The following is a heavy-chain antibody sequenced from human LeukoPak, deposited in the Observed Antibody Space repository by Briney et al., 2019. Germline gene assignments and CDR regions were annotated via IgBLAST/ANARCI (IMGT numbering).Heavy chain of an antibody. CDR1: GYTFTSYY. CDR2: INPSGGST. CDR3: ARDGLSNSYYYYYMDV. D-gene: IGHD4-11*01. V-gene: IGHV1-46*01. J-gene: IGHJ6*03. Sequence: ASVKVSCEASGYTFTSYYMHWVRQAPGQGLEWMGIINPSGGSTSYAQKFQGRVTMTRDMSTSTDYMELSSLRSEDTAVYYCARDGLSNSYYYYYMDVWGKGTTVTVSS.